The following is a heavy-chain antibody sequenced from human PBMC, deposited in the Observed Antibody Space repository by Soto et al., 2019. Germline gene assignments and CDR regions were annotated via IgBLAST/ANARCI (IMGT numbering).Heavy chain of an antibody. Sequence: ASVKVSCKASGYTFTGYCMHWVRQAPGQGLEWMGWINPNSGGTNYAQKFQGRVTMTRDTSISTAYMELSRLRSDDTAVYYCARTYYYDSSGYINYYGMDVWGQGTTVTVSS. CDR3: ARTYYYDSSGYINYYGMDV. V-gene: IGHV1-2*02. D-gene: IGHD3-22*01. J-gene: IGHJ6*02. CDR1: GYTFTGYC. CDR2: INPNSGGT.